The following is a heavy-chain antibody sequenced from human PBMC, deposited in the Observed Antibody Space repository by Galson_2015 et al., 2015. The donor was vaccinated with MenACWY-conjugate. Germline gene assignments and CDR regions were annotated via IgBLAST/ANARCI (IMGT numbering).Heavy chain of an antibody. CDR3: ARGPISGGTFQH. CDR2: IIPIFGTA. V-gene: IGHV1-69*13. D-gene: IGHD1-1*01. Sequence: SVKVSCKASGGTFSSYAISWVRQAPGQGLEWMGGIIPIFGTANYAQKFQGRVTITADESTSTAYMELSSLRSEDTAVYYCARGPISGGTFQHWGQGTLVTVSS. CDR1: GGTFSSYA. J-gene: IGHJ1*01.